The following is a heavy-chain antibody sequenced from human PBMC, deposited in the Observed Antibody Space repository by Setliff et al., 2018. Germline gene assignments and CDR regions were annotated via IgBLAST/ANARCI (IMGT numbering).Heavy chain of an antibody. CDR2: ISTGGGRI. J-gene: IGHJ4*02. Sequence: LRLSCAASGFTFSDYYMCWIRQAPGKGLEWVSYISTGGGRINYADSVKGRFPISRDSAKNSLYLQMNSLRADDMAIYYCASDACPYSSNWCHHFDYWGQGTLVTVSS. CDR1: GFTFSDYY. D-gene: IGHD6-13*01. CDR3: ASDACPYSSNWCHHFDY. V-gene: IGHV3-11*04.